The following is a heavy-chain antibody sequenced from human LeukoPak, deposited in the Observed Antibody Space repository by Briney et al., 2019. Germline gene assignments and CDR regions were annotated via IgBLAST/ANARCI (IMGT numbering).Heavy chain of an antibody. J-gene: IGHJ5*02. CDR3: AKGVRYCSSTSCYRNWFDP. V-gene: IGHV3-23*01. Sequence: GGSLRLSCAASGFTFSSYAMSWVRQAPGKGLEWVSAISGSGGSTYYADSVKGRCTISRDNSKNTLYLQMNSLRAEDTAVYYCAKGVRYCSSTSCYRNWFDPWGQGTLVTVSS. CDR1: GFTFSSYA. CDR2: ISGSGGST. D-gene: IGHD2-2*01.